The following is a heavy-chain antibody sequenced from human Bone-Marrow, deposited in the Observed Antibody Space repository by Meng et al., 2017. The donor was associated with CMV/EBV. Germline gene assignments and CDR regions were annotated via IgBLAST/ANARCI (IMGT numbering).Heavy chain of an antibody. J-gene: IGHJ6*01. V-gene: IGHV3-48*04. D-gene: IGHD3-3*01. Sequence: GESLKISCAASGFTFSSYSMNWVRQAPGKGLEWVSYISSSGSTIYYADSVKGRFTISRDNAKNSLYLQMNSLRAEDTAVYYCARSDVLRFLDRHADVWGQGTTVTVSS. CDR1: GFTFSSYS. CDR3: ARSDVLRFLDRHADV. CDR2: ISSSGSTI.